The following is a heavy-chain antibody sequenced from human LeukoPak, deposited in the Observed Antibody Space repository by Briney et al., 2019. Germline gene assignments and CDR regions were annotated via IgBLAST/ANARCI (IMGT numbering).Heavy chain of an antibody. CDR3: ARCDTLREMLRGVIKVAWFHP. J-gene: IGHJ5*02. CDR2: INHSGST. D-gene: IGHD3-10*01. Sequence: PSETLSLTCAVYGGSFSGYYWSWIRQPPGKGLEWIGEINHSGSTNYNPSLKSRVTISVDTSKNQFSLMLSSVTAADTAVYYCARCDTLREMLRGVIKVAWFHPWGQGTRVTVSS. CDR1: GGSFSGYY. V-gene: IGHV4-34*01.